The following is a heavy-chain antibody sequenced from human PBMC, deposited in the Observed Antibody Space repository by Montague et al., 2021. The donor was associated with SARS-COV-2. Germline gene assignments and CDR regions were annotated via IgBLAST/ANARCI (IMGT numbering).Heavy chain of an antibody. CDR1: GFTFRNYA. J-gene: IGHJ4*02. Sequence: PLRLSCAASGFTFRNYAMSWVRQPPGKGLEWVSLIYSAASSTYYADSVKGRFTISRDNSKNTLYLQMNNLRAEDTAVYYCSKVAQGQVFFDYWGRGTLVTVSS. CDR3: SKVAQGQVFFDY. CDR2: IYSAASST. D-gene: IGHD1-14*01. V-gene: IGHV3-23*03.